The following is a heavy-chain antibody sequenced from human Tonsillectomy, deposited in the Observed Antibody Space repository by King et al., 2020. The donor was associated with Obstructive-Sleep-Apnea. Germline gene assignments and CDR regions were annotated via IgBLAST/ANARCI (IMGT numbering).Heavy chain of an antibody. CDR1: GYSISSGYY. CDR2: IYHSGSP. D-gene: IGHD5-24*01. Sequence: QLQESGPGLVKPSETLSLTCTVSGYSISSGYYWGWIRQPPGKGLEWTGTIYHSGSPDYNPSLKCRVTISIDSSKNQFSLRLSSVTAADTAVYYCARSNGDNLVRHIYFDFWGQGTLVTVSS. J-gene: IGHJ4*02. CDR3: ARSNGDNLVRHIYFDF. V-gene: IGHV4-38-2*02.